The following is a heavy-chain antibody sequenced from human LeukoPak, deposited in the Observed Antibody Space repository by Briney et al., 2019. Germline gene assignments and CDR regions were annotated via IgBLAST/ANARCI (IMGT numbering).Heavy chain of an antibody. D-gene: IGHD6-13*01. V-gene: IGHV3-23*01. CDR2: IGGSGDDT. CDR1: GFTFNNFA. CDR3: ARATGSSWDY. J-gene: IGHJ4*02. Sequence: GGSLRLSCAASGFTFNNFAMLWVRQAPGKGLEWVSAIGGSGDDTFYADSLKGRFTIPRDNSKNTLYLQMNSLRAEDTAVYYCARATGSSWDYWGQGTLVTVSS.